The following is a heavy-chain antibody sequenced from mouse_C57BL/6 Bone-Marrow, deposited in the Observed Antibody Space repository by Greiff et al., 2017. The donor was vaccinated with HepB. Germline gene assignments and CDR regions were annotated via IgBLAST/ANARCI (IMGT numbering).Heavy chain of an antibody. V-gene: IGHV6-3*01. Sequence: EVKLEESGGGLVQPGGSMKLSCVASGFTFSNYWMNWVRQSPEKGLEWVAQIRLKSDNYATHYAESVKGRFTISRDDSKSSVYLQMNNLRAEDTGIYYCTGITTVVAEYYFDYWGQGTTLTVSS. CDR2: IRLKSDNYAT. CDR3: TGITTVVAEYYFDY. CDR1: GFTFSNYW. J-gene: IGHJ2*01. D-gene: IGHD1-1*01.